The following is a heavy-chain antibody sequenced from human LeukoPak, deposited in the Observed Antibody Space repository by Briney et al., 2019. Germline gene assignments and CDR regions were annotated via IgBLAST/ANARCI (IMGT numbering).Heavy chain of an antibody. Sequence: HPGGSLRLSCSVSGFTFSSYAMHCVRQAPGKGLQSVSSLSSAGDSTYYAASVKGRFTISRDNSKSTLYLQMSSLRAEDTAVYYGVKDRWIDYWGQGALVTVSS. J-gene: IGHJ4*02. D-gene: IGHD5-24*01. V-gene: IGHV3-64D*06. CDR1: GFTFSSYA. CDR2: LSSAGDST. CDR3: VKDRWIDY.